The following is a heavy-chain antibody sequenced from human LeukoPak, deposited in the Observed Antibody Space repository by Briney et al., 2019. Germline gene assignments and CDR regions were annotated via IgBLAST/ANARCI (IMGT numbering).Heavy chain of an antibody. Sequence: PGRSLRLSCAASGFTFSDYYTSWSRQAPGKGLEWLSYISPSTTHTSYADSVKGRFTISRDNTKNLLFLQMNSLRAEDTAVYYGARGGHGAADQWGQGTLVTVSS. J-gene: IGHJ5*02. CDR1: GFTFSDYY. D-gene: IGHD1-26*01. CDR2: ISPSTTHT. CDR3: ARGGHGAADQ. V-gene: IGHV3-11*05.